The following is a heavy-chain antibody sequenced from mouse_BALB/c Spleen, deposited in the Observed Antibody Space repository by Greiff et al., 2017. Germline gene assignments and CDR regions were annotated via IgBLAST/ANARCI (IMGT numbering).Heavy chain of an antibody. J-gene: IGHJ2*01. CDR1: GYTFTDYE. D-gene: IGHD4-1*01. CDR2: IDPETGGT. Sequence: VQLQQSGAELVRPGASVTLSCKASGYTFTDYEMHWVKQTPVHGLEWIGAIDPETGGTAYNQKFKGKATLTADKSSSTAYMELRSLTSEDSAVYYCTRETGTDFDYWGQGTTLTVSS. V-gene: IGHV1-15*01. CDR3: TRETGTDFDY.